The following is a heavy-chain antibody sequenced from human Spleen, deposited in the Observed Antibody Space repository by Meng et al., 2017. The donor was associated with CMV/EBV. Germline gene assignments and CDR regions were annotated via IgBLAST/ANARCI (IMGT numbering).Heavy chain of an antibody. D-gene: IGHD3-22*01. V-gene: IGHV1-69*12. CDR3: ARGRAYDEV. CDR2: IIPIFGTA. J-gene: IGHJ4*02. CDR1: GGTFSSYA. Sequence: VQVVRSGGEVKKAGFSVKVSCKASGGTFSSYAISWVRQAPGQGLEWMGGIIPIFGTANYAQKFQGRVTITADESTSTAYMELSSLRSEDTAVYYCARGRAYDEVWGQGTLVTVSS.